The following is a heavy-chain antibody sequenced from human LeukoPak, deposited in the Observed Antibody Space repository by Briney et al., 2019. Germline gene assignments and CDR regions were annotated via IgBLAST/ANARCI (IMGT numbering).Heavy chain of an antibody. CDR1: GGTFSSYA. CDR3: AGVRVVPAARYGMDV. V-gene: IGHV1-69*13. CDR2: IIPIFGTA. Sequence: SVKVSCKASGGTFSSYAISWVRQAPGQGLEWMGGIIPIFGTANYAQKFQGRVTITADESTSTAYMELSSLRSEDTAVYYCAGVRVVPAARYGMDVWGQGTTVTVSS. J-gene: IGHJ6*02. D-gene: IGHD2-2*01.